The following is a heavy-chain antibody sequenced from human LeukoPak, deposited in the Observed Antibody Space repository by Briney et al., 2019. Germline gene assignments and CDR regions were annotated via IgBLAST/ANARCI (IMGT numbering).Heavy chain of an antibody. D-gene: IGHD2-8*01. CDR3: ARGGGVLMVYAPLDY. J-gene: IGHJ4*02. CDR1: GFTFSSYW. CDR2: IKQDGSEK. V-gene: IGHV3-7*01. Sequence: PGGSLRLSCAASGFTFSSYWMTWVRQDPGKGLEWVANIKQDGSEKYYVDSVKGRFTISRDNAKNSLYLQMNSLRAEDTAVYYCARGGGVLMVYAPLDYWGQGTLVTVSS.